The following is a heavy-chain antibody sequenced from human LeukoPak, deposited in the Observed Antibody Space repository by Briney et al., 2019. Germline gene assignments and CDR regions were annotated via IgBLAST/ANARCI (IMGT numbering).Heavy chain of an antibody. CDR2: MNPNSGNT. Sequence: ASVTVSCKASGYTFISFDIDWVRQATGQRLEWMGWMNPNSGNTGYAQKFQGRVTMTRNTSISTAYMELSSLRSEDTAVYYCAREAGYYDTLPDAFDIWGQGTMVTVSS. CDR1: GYTFISFD. J-gene: IGHJ3*02. CDR3: AREAGYYDTLPDAFDI. D-gene: IGHD3-22*01. V-gene: IGHV1-8*01.